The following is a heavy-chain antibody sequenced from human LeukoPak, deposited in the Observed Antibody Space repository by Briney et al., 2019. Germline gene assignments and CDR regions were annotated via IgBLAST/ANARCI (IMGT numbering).Heavy chain of an antibody. J-gene: IGHJ6*03. D-gene: IGHD3-9*01. CDR2: MNPNSGNT. CDR1: GYTFTSYD. CDR3: ARGVSRLRYFDWLSNYYYYYMDV. V-gene: IGHV1-8*01. Sequence: ASVKVSCKASGYTFTSYDINWVRQATGQGLEWMGWMNPNSGNTGYAQKFQGRVTMTRNTSISTAYMELSSLRSEDTAVYYCARGVSRLRYFDWLSNYYYYYMDVWGKGTTVTISS.